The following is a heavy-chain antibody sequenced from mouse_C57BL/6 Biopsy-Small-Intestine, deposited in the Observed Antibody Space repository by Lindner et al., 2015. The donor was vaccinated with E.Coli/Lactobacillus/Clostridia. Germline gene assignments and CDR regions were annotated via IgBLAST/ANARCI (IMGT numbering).Heavy chain of an antibody. J-gene: IGHJ3*01. V-gene: IGHV1-39*01. Sequence: VQLQESGPELVKPGASVKISCKASGYSFTDHNMNWVKQSNGKNLERIGVINPSYGTTRYNQKFKDKATLTVDQSSSTAYMQFNSLTSEDSAVYYCARDGYYPLAYWGQGTLVTVSA. D-gene: IGHD2-3*01. CDR3: ARDGYYPLAY. CDR2: INPSYGTT. CDR1: GYSFTDHN.